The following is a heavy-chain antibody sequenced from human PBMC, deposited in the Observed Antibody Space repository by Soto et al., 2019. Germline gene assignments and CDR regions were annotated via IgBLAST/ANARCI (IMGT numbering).Heavy chain of an antibody. V-gene: IGHV4-28*05. CDR2: INYSGSF. CDR1: GYFISSSHW. J-gene: IGHJ4*02. Sequence: QVQVQESGPGLVKASDTLSLTCRVSGYFISSSHWWGWIRQPPGKGLEWIGHINYSGSFYHDPSLKSRVIMSLDTSKHQFSLRLSSVTAVDMAVYYCARIATTTLGGPIDYWGRGTLVTVSS. D-gene: IGHD4-4*01. CDR3: ARIATTTLGGPIDY.